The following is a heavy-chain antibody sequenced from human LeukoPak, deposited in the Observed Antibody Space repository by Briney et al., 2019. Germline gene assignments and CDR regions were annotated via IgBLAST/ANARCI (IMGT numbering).Heavy chain of an antibody. J-gene: IGHJ4*02. CDR2: IIPMFGTT. CDR1: GGTFTYYS. CDR3: ARVDGSPDY. Sequence: ASVKVSCKASGGTFTYYSITWVRQAPGQGLEWMGGIIPMFGTTNYAQKFQGRVTITTDDSTRTPYMQLISLRSEDTAVYYCARVDGSPDYWGQGTLVTVSS. V-gene: IGHV1-69*05. D-gene: IGHD2-15*01.